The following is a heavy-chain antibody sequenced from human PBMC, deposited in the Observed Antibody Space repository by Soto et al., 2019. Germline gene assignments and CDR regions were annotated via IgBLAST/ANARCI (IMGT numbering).Heavy chain of an antibody. D-gene: IGHD2-21*02. V-gene: IGHV3-74*01. CDR1: GFTFSNHW. CDR2: INNDGTST. CDR3: ARDRGDWGGNDAFDL. J-gene: IGHJ3*01. Sequence: EVQLVESGGALVQTGGSLRLSCAPSGFTFSNHWMHWVRQAPGKGLVWVSRINNDGTSTNYADSVKGRFTISRDNAKNTLYLQMNSLRAEDTAVYYCARDRGDWGGNDAFDLWGQGTMVTVSS.